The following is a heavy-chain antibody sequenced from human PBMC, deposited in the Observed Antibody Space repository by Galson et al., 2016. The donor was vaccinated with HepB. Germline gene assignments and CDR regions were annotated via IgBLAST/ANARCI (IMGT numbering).Heavy chain of an antibody. Sequence: LRLSCAASGFTFSRYGMHWVRQAPGKGLEWVAVIWFDGSNEYYADSVRGRFTISRDNSKNTLYLQMNSLRDEDTAVYYCAGDSPWGSGWKANFDYWGQGTLVTVSS. V-gene: IGHV3-33*01. CDR3: AGDSPWGSGWKANFDY. J-gene: IGHJ4*02. D-gene: IGHD6-19*01. CDR1: GFTFSRYG. CDR2: IWFDGSNE.